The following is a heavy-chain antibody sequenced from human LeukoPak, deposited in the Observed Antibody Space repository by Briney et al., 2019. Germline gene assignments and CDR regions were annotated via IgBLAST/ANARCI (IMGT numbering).Heavy chain of an antibody. Sequence: GGSLRLSCAASGFTFSHYAMAWVRQGPGERLEWVSSITDNGINTYYIDSVKGRFTMSRDNSKDTLYLQMTSLRADDSALYYCARAPYPSCNDASCYPLGYWGQGTLVTVSS. CDR1: GFTFSHYA. CDR2: ITDNGINT. V-gene: IGHV3-23*01. D-gene: IGHD2-15*01. J-gene: IGHJ4*02. CDR3: ARAPYPSCNDASCYPLGY.